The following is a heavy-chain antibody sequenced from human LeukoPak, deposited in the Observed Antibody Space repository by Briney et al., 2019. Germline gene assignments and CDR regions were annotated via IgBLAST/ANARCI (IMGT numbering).Heavy chain of an antibody. V-gene: IGHV4-39*07. Sequence: NTSETLSLTCTVSGVSTSSSSFFWTWIRQSPGQGLEWIGSINYSGRTNYNPSLMSRVTIADDTSKNQFSLKLSSVTAADTAVYYCARGMDYGGNVFDYWGQGTLVTVSS. CDR2: INYSGRT. D-gene: IGHD4-23*01. CDR3: ARGMDYGGNVFDY. CDR1: GVSTSSSSFF. J-gene: IGHJ4*02.